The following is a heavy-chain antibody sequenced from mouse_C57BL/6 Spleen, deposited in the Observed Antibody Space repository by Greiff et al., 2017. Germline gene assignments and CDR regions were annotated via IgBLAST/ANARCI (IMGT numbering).Heavy chain of an antibody. D-gene: IGHD1-2*01. CDR2: IRLKSDNYAT. CDR1: GFTFSNYW. V-gene: IGHV6-3*01. J-gene: IGHJ3*01. CDR3: TGITTKAY. Sequence: EVMLVESGGGLVQPGGSMKLSCVASGFTFSNYWMNWVRQSPEKGLEWVAQIRLKSDNYATHYAESVKGRFTISRDDSKSSVYLQMNNLRAEDTGIYYCTGITTKAYWGQGTLVTVSA.